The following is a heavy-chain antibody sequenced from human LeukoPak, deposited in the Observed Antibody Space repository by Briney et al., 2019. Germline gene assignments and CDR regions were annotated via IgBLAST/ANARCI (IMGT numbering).Heavy chain of an antibody. V-gene: IGHV4-59*08. J-gene: IGHJ4*02. Sequence: SETLSLTCTVSGGSISSYYWSWIRQPPGKGLEWIGYIYYSGSTNYNPSLKSRVTISVDTSKNQFSLKLSSVTAADTAVYYCARLWADSSGYQGADYWGQGTLVTVSS. D-gene: IGHD3-22*01. CDR1: GGSISSYY. CDR2: IYYSGST. CDR3: ARLWADSSGYQGADY.